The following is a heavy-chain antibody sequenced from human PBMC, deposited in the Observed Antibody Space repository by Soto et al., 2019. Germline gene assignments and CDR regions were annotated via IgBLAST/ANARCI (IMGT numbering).Heavy chain of an antibody. V-gene: IGHV3-48*02. Sequence: HPGGSLRPSCAASGFTFSSYSMNWVRQAPGKGLEWVSYISSSSSTIYYADSVKGRLTISRDNAKNSLYLQMNSLRDEDTAVYYCARESRFLEWLSLNWFDPWGQGTLVTVSS. CDR1: GFTFSSYS. CDR2: ISSSSSTI. CDR3: ARESRFLEWLSLNWFDP. D-gene: IGHD3-3*01. J-gene: IGHJ5*02.